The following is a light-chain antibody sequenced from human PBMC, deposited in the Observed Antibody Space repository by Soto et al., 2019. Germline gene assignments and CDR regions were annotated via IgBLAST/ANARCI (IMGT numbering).Light chain of an antibody. V-gene: IGKV1-27*01. CDR1: QAINNY. CDR2: AAS. J-gene: IGKJ5*01. Sequence: DIQMTQSPSSLSASVGDRVAITCRASQAINNYLAWYQQKPGKFPKLLLYAASTLHPGVPSRFSGSGSGTAFTLTISSLQTEDVETYYCQKYNSAPLTFGPGIRLEIK. CDR3: QKYNSAPLT.